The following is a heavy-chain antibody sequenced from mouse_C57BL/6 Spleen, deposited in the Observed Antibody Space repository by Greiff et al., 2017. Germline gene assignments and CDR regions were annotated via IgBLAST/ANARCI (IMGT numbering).Heavy chain of an antibody. J-gene: IGHJ4*01. D-gene: IGHD1-1*01. CDR3: ARNHYYGSSDYAMDY. Sequence: EVQLMESEGGLVQPGSSMKLSCTASGFTFSDYYMAWVRQVPEKGLEWVANINYDGSSTYYLDSLKSRFIISRDNAKNILYLQMSSLKSEDTATYYCARNHYYGSSDYAMDYWGQGTSVTVSS. CDR2: INYDGSST. CDR1: GFTFSDYY. V-gene: IGHV5-16*01.